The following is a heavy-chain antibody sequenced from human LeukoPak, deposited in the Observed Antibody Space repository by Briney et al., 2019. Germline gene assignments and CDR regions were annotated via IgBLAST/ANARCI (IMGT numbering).Heavy chain of an antibody. CDR1: GFTFNNYG. J-gene: IGHJ4*02. CDR2: ISYDGRNK. CDR3: AKGPLRGTAAAIDY. V-gene: IGHV3-30*18. D-gene: IGHD2-2*01. Sequence: GGSLRLSCAASGFTFNNYGMHWVRQAPGKGLEWVAVISYDGRNKHYPDSVKGRLTISRDISTDTLWLQMDSLRTEDTAVYYCAKGPLRGTAAAIDYWGQGTLVTVSS.